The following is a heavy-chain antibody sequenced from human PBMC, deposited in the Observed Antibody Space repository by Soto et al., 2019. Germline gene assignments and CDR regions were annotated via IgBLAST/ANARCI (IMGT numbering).Heavy chain of an antibody. V-gene: IGHV3-30*04. CDR3: VRDRDSSYFPPPYYFDS. J-gene: IGHJ4*02. D-gene: IGHD4-4*01. Sequence: GSLRLSCAASAFTFRSYTMHWVRQAPGKGLEWVATISYDGSKTNYADSVRGRFTISRDNSKSTLFLQMDSLRPEDTAVYSCVRDRDSSYFPPPYYFDSWGQGTLVTVSS. CDR2: ISYDGSKT. CDR1: AFTFRSYT.